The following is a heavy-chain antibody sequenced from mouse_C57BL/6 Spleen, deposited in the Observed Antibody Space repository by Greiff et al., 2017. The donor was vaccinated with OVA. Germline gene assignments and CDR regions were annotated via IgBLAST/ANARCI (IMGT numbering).Heavy chain of an antibody. D-gene: IGHD2-1*01. Sequence: VQLQQSGPELVKPGASVKISCKASGYTFTDYYMNWVKQSNGKSLEWIGDINPNNGGTSYNQKFKGKATLTVDKSSSTAYMELRSLTSEDSAVYYCARWCYYVPFYYFDYWGQGTTLTFSS. V-gene: IGHV1-26*01. CDR3: ARWCYYVPFYYFDY. J-gene: IGHJ2*01. CDR1: GYTFTDYY. CDR2: INPNNGGT.